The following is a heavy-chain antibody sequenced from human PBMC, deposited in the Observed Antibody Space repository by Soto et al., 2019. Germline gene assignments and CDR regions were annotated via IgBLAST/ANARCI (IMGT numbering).Heavy chain of an antibody. CDR1: GFTFDDYA. D-gene: IGHD6-19*01. Sequence: EVQLVESGGGLVQPGRSLRLSCAASGFTFDDYAMHWVRQAPGKGLEWVSGISWNSGSIGYADSVKGRFTISRDNAKNSLYLQMNSLRAEDTALYYCATSGWYTCYFDYWGQGTLVTVSS. CDR2: ISWNSGSI. V-gene: IGHV3-9*01. CDR3: ATSGWYTCYFDY. J-gene: IGHJ4*02.